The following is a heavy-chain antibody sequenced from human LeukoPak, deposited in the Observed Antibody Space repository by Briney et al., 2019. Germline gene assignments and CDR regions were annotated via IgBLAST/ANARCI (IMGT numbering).Heavy chain of an antibody. D-gene: IGHD2-15*01. Sequence: ASVKVSCKGSGYAFGSYAMHWVRQAPGQRLEWMGWINAGNGDTKYSQKFQGRVTITRDTSMTTAYMELSSLRSEDTAVYYCARGTGCTGGSCSYYGMDVWGQGTTVTVSS. J-gene: IGHJ6*02. CDR1: GYAFGSYA. CDR2: INAGNGDT. V-gene: IGHV1-3*01. CDR3: ARGTGCTGGSCSYYGMDV.